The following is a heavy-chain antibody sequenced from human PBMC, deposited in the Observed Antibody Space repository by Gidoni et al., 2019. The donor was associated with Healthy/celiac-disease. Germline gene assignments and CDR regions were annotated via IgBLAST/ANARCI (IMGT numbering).Heavy chain of an antibody. Sequence: QVQLQQWGAGLLKPSETLSLTCAVYGGSFSGYYWSWIRQPPGKGLEWIGEINHNGSTNYNPSLKSRVTISVDTSKNQFSLKLSSVTAADTAVYYCAISAAGTTADYWGQGTLVTVSS. D-gene: IGHD6-13*01. J-gene: IGHJ4*02. CDR2: INHNGST. V-gene: IGHV4-34*01. CDR3: AISAAGTTADY. CDR1: GGSFSGYY.